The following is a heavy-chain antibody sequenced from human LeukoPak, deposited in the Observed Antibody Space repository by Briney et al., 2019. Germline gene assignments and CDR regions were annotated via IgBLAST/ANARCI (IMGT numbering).Heavy chain of an antibody. CDR3: ARFARLLDI. V-gene: IGHV1-46*01. CDR1: GYTFTSYY. CDR2: INPTGGST. D-gene: IGHD6-6*01. J-gene: IGHJ4*02. Sequence: ASVKVSCKASGYTFTSYYMHWVRQAPGQGLEWMGLINPTGGSTGYAQKFQGRVTMTRDMSTSTDYMELSSLRSEDTAVYYCARFARLLDIWGQGILVTVSS.